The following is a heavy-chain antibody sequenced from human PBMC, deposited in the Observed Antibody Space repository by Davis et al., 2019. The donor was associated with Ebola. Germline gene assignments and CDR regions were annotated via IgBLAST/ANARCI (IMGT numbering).Heavy chain of an antibody. J-gene: IGHJ4*02. CDR2: INSDGSTT. D-gene: IGHD3-22*01. CDR1: GFSLSSYW. Sequence: HTGGSLRLSCAASGFSLSSYWMHWVRHAPGKGLVWVSRINSDGSTTSYADSVKGRFTISRDIAKNTLYLQMNNLRAEDTAVYYCAKDVRGYDQPFDSWGRGTLVTVSS. V-gene: IGHV3-74*01. CDR3: AKDVRGYDQPFDS.